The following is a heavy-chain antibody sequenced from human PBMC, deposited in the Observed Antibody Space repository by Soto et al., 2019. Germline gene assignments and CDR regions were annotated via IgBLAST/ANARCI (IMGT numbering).Heavy chain of an antibody. CDR3: AREDAAAGHFDY. CDR1: GGSVSSGSYY. J-gene: IGHJ4*02. CDR2: IYYSGST. Sequence: SETLSLTCTASGGSVSSGSYYWSWIRQPPGKGLEWIGSIYYSGSTYYRPSLKSRVTISVDTSKNQFSLKLSSVTAADTAVYYCAREDAAAGHFDYWGQGTLVTVSS. V-gene: IGHV4-39*07. D-gene: IGHD6-13*01.